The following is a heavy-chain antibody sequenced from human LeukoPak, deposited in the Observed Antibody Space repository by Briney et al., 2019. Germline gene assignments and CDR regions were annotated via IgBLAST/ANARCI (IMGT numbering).Heavy chain of an antibody. Sequence: SETLSLICTVSGGSISSSNYYWGWIRQPPGKGLEWIGSIYYSGSTYYNPSLKSRVTISVDTSKKQFSLKLISVTAADTAVYYCASSYGYWYYFDYWGQGTLVTVSS. CDR1: GGSISSSNYY. D-gene: IGHD4-17*01. CDR2: IYYSGST. CDR3: ASSYGYWYYFDY. V-gene: IGHV4-39*07. J-gene: IGHJ4*02.